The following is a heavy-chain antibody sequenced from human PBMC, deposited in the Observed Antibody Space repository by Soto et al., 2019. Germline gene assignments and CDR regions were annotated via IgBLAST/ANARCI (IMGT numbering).Heavy chain of an antibody. D-gene: IGHD6-19*01. Sequence: GGSLRLSCASSGFTFSSYAMSWVRQAPGKGLEWVSAISGSGGSTYYADSVKGRFTISRDNSKNTLYLQMNSLRAEDTAVYYCAKDLSSGWLYYFDYWGQGTLVTVSS. CDR2: ISGSGGST. CDR1: GFTFSSYA. J-gene: IGHJ4*02. V-gene: IGHV3-23*01. CDR3: AKDLSSGWLYYFDY.